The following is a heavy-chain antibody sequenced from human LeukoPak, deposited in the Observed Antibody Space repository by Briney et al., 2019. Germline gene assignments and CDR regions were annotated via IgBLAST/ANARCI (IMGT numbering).Heavy chain of an antibody. CDR2: IYHSGSA. Sequence: SSETLSLTCAVSGGSISSGGYSWSWIRQPPGKGLEWIGYIYHSGSAYYNPSLKSRVTISVDRSKNQFSLKLSSVTAADTAVYYCARTTPSMTTARMYYFDYWGQGTLVTVSS. J-gene: IGHJ4*02. D-gene: IGHD4-17*01. CDR1: GGSISSGGYS. CDR3: ARTTPSMTTARMYYFDY. V-gene: IGHV4-30-2*01.